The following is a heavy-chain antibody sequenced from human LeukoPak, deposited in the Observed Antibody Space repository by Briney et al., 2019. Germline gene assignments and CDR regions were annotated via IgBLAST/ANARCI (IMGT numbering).Heavy chain of an antibody. CDR3: ARMYYDYVWGSYRLYYFDY. CDR2: IYYSGST. V-gene: IGHV4-59*01. J-gene: IGHJ4*02. Sequence: SETLSLTCTVSGGSISSYYWSWIRQPPGKGLEWIGYIYYSGSTNYNPSLKSRVTISVDTSKNHSSLKLSSVTAAETAAYYCARMYYDYVWGSYRLYYFDYWGQGTLVTVSS. D-gene: IGHD3-16*02. CDR1: GGSISSYY.